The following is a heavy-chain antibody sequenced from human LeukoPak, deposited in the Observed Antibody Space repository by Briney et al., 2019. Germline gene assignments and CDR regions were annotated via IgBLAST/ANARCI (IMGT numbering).Heavy chain of an antibody. CDR3: AKDQGSSSGCYSRDGFAL. Sequence: GGSLRLSCAGSGLTFSSYAMSWVRQAPGKGLEWVSGISSSGDSTFYADSVKGRFTISRDNSKNTLYLQMNSLRAEDTALYYCAKDQGSSSGCYSRDGFALWGRGTMVTVSS. V-gene: IGHV3-23*01. J-gene: IGHJ3*01. CDR2: ISSSGDST. CDR1: GLTFSSYA. D-gene: IGHD6-19*01.